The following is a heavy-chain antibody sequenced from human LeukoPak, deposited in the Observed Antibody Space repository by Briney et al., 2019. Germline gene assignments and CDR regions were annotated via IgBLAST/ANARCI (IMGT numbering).Heavy chain of an antibody. D-gene: IGHD2-2*01. CDR1: GYTFTSYG. Sequence: ASVKVSCKASGYTFTSYGISWVRQAPGQGLEWMGWISAYNGNTNYAQKLQGRVTMTTDTSTSTAYMELRSLRSDDTAVYYCARVVVVPAAMAGERWFDPWGQGTLVTVSS. CDR3: ARVVVVPAAMAGERWFDP. J-gene: IGHJ5*02. V-gene: IGHV1-18*01. CDR2: ISAYNGNT.